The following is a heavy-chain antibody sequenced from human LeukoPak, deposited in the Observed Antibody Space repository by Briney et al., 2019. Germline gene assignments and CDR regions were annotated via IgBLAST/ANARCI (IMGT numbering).Heavy chain of an antibody. J-gene: IGHJ4*02. CDR2: MNPNSGNT. Sequence: ASVKVSCKASGYTFTSYDINWVRQATGQGLEWMGWMNPNSGNTGYAQKFQGRVTMTRNTSISTAYMELSSLRSEDTAVYYCARGVYYDFWSGYSYYFDYWGQGTLVTVSS. V-gene: IGHV1-8*01. D-gene: IGHD3-3*01. CDR3: ARGVYYDFWSGYSYYFDY. CDR1: GYTFTSYD.